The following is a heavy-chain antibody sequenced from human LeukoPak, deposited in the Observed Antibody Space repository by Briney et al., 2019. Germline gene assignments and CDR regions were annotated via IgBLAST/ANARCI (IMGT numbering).Heavy chain of an antibody. Sequence: ASVKVSCKASGGTFSSYAISWVRQAPGQGLEWMGWTSAYNGHTVYAQKFQDRVTMTTDTSTTTVYMELRSLISDDTAVYYCVRDEGYGIYVNFDYWGQGTLVTVSS. CDR3: VRDEGYGIYVNFDY. CDR1: GGTFSSYA. J-gene: IGHJ4*02. D-gene: IGHD5-12*01. CDR2: TSAYNGHT. V-gene: IGHV1-18*01.